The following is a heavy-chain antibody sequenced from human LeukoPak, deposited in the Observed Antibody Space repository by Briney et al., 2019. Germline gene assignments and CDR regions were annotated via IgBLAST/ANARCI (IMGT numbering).Heavy chain of an antibody. CDR2: IYYIGTS. D-gene: IGHD1-26*01. Sequence: SETLSLTCTVSGDSIHTSNYFWGWIRQSTGKGLEWIGNIYYIGTSDYNPSLKSRVTISIDTSKNQFSLNLRSVTAADTAFYYCARHRSGSYIRYFDFWGQGALVTVSS. V-gene: IGHV4-39*01. CDR1: GDSIHTSNYF. J-gene: IGHJ4*02. CDR3: ARHRSGSYIRYFDF.